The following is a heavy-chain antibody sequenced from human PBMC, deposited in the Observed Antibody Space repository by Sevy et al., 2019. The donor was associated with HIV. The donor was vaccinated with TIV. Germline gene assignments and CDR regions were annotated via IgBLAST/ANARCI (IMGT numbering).Heavy chain of an antibody. D-gene: IGHD3-10*01. J-gene: IGHJ1*01. CDR3: ATLRGGLYGSGYFQN. V-gene: IGHV3-23*01. CDR2: ISSSGGST. Sequence: GGSLRLSCAASGFTFSAYAMSWVRQAPGKGLEWVSYISSSGGSTYYAHSVKGRFSISRDTSKNTLYLQMNSLRAEDTAVYYCATLRGGLYGSGYFQNWGQGTQVTVSS. CDR1: GFTFSAYA.